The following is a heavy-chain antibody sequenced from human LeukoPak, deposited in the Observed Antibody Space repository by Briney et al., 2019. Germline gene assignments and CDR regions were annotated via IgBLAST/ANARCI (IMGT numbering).Heavy chain of an antibody. Sequence: PGGSLRLSCAASGFTFSSYAMSWVRQAPGKGLEWVSGISGSGGRTYYADSVKGRFTISRDNSKNTLYLQMNSLRAEDTAVYYCAKGGRSYYFYYMDVWGKGTTVTVSS. CDR1: GFTFSSYA. CDR3: AKGGRSYYFYYMDV. V-gene: IGHV3-23*01. D-gene: IGHD2-15*01. J-gene: IGHJ6*03. CDR2: ISGSGGRT.